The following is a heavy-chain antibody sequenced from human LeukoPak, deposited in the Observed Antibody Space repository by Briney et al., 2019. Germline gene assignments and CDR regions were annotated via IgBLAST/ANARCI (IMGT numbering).Heavy chain of an antibody. CDR1: GFTFDDYA. D-gene: IGHD6-19*01. J-gene: IGHJ4*02. Sequence: GGSLRLSCAASGFTFDDYAMNWVRQVPGRGLEWVSSISSSSSYIYYADSVKGRFTISRDNAKNSLYLQMNSLRAEDTAVYYCARDSPHSSGWDYWGQGTLVTVSS. V-gene: IGHV3-21*01. CDR2: ISSSSSYI. CDR3: ARDSPHSSGWDY.